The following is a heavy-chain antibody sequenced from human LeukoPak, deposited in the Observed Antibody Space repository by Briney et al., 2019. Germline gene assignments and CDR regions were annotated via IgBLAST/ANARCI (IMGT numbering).Heavy chain of an antibody. CDR3: SRHIVGARTFFDY. Sequence: GGSLRLSCTASGFTSGDYAMSWVRQAPGKGLEWVGFITSKTYGASTDYAASVKGRFTISRDDSKSIAYLQMNSLKSEDRAVYYCSRHIVGARTFFDYWGQGALVTVSS. CDR2: ITSKTYGAST. CDR1: GFTSGDYA. J-gene: IGHJ4*02. V-gene: IGHV3-49*04. D-gene: IGHD1-26*01.